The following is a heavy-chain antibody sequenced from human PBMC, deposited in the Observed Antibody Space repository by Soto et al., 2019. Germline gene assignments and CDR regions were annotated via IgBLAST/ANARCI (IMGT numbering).Heavy chain of an antibody. Sequence: ASETLSLTCIVSGGSGDSGRYYWGWIRQPPGKGLEWIGSVYNSANTYYSPSLKSRVTISVDMSKNQVSLRLNSVTAADTAVYYCARLKLGSYFWFFDYWGRGTLVTVSS. J-gene: IGHJ4*01. D-gene: IGHD1-26*01. CDR1: GGSGDSGRYY. CDR2: VYNSANT. V-gene: IGHV4-39*01. CDR3: ARLKLGSYFWFFDY.